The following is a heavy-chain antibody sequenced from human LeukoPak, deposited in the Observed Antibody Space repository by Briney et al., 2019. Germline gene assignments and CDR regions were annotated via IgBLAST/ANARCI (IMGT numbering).Heavy chain of an antibody. J-gene: IGHJ4*02. CDR3: ARHRGYSYGYDY. CDR2: IYYSGST. V-gene: IGHV4-59*08. Sequence: MTSETLSLTCAVSGGSISSYYWSWIRQPPGKGLEWIGYIYYSGSTNYNPSLKSRVTISVDTSKNQFSLELSSVTAADTAVYYCARHRGYSYGYDYWGQGTLVTVSS. CDR1: GGSISSYY. D-gene: IGHD5-18*01.